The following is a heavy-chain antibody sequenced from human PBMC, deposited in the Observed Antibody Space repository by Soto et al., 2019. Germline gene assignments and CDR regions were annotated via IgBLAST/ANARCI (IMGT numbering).Heavy chain of an antibody. V-gene: IGHV3-11*01. CDR1: GFTFFSDYY. CDR3: ARETPDKSSDI. Sequence: GGSLRLSCAASGFTFFSDYYMTCIRQAPGKGLEWVSSISSSGDYTYYADSLKGRFTISRDNAKKSLFLQVNSLRAEDTAVYYCARETPDKSSDIWGQGTMVTV. CDR2: ISSSGDYT. J-gene: IGHJ3*02. D-gene: IGHD3-22*01.